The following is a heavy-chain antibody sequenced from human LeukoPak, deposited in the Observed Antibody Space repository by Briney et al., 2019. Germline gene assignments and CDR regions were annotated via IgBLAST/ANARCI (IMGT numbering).Heavy chain of an antibody. Sequence: SETLSLTCAVYGGSFSGYYWSWIRQPPGKGLEWIGEINHSGSTNYNPSLKSRVTISVDTSKNQFSLKLSSVTAADTAVYYCARSPGWWLLLRPDAFDIWGQGTMVTVSS. D-gene: IGHD3-22*01. V-gene: IGHV4-34*01. CDR3: ARSPGWWLLLRPDAFDI. J-gene: IGHJ3*02. CDR1: GGSFSGYY. CDR2: INHSGST.